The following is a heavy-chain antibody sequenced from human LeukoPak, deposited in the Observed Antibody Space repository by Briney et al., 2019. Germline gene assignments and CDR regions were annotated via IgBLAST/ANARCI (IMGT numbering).Heavy chain of an antibody. V-gene: IGHV3-30-3*01. CDR2: ISYDGSSK. J-gene: IGHJ4*02. CDR1: GFTFSSYA. CDR3: ARDQGAIDY. Sequence: PGGSLRLSCAASGFTFSSYAMSWVRQAPGKGLEWVAVISYDGSSKYYADSVKGRFTISRDNSKNTLYLQMNSLRAEDTAVYYCARDQGAIDYWGQGTLVTVSS. D-gene: IGHD1-26*01.